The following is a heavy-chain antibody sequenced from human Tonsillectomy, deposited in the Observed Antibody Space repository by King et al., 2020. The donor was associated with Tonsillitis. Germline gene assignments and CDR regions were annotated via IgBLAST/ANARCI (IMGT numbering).Heavy chain of an antibody. V-gene: IGHV3-7*03. CDR1: GFTFSPYW. CDR2: IRKEGSQI. J-gene: IGHJ3*02. CDR3: ARDQNYYDNSAHYFDVFDI. D-gene: IGHD3-22*01. Sequence: VQLVESGGGLVQPGGSLRLSCAASGFTFSPYWLTWVRQAPGKGLEWVANIRKEGSQIHYADSVEGRFTISRDNAKNALYLQMNSLRVEDTAVYYCARDQNYYDNSAHYFDVFDIWGQGTLVTVSS.